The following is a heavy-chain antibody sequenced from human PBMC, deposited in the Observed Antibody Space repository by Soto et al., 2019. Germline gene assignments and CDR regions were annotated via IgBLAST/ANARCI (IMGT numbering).Heavy chain of an antibody. CDR1: GFTFSSYW. CDR3: AREGMRALAGTWSY. CDR2: IKQDGSEK. J-gene: IGHJ4*02. V-gene: IGHV3-7*01. D-gene: IGHD6-19*01. Sequence: GGSLRLSCAASGFTFSSYWMSWVRQAPGKGLEWVANIKQDGSEKYYVDSVKGRFTISRDNAKNSLYLQMNSLRAEDTAVYYCAREGMRALAGTWSYWGQGTLVTVSS.